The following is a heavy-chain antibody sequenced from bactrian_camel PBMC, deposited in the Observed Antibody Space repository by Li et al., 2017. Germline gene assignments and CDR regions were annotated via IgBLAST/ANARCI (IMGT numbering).Heavy chain of an antibody. CDR2: INSDGST. Sequence: QVESGGGLVQAGGSLRLSCAASGYTYSSYCMSWLRQAPGKEREGVAHINSDGSTSYADSVKGRFTTSQDNAKNTLYLQLDKLTTEDTAMYYCARDPAGAGYYGRGTQVTVS. V-gene: IGHV3S1*01. D-gene: IGHD2*01. CDR1: GYTYSSYC. J-gene: IGHJ4*01.